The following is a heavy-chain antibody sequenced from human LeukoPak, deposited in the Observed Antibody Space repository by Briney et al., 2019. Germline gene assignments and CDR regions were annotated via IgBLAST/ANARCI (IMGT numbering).Heavy chain of an antibody. CDR3: ARMGCSGSSCSMDV. CDR1: GDSVSSKSAA. D-gene: IGHD1-26*01. Sequence: SQTLSLTCAISGDSVSSKSAAWNWIRQSPSRGLEWLGRTFYRSKWFNDFAISVKSRITINPDTSKNQFSLQLNSVTPEDTAVYYCARMGCSGSSCSMDVWGQGTTVTVSS. J-gene: IGHJ6*02. V-gene: IGHV6-1*01. CDR2: TFYRSKWFN.